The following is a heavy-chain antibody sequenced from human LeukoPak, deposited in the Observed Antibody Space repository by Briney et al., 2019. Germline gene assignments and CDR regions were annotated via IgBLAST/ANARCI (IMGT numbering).Heavy chain of an antibody. J-gene: IGHJ6*03. CDR1: GYTFTGYY. D-gene: IGHD5-24*01. Sequence: ASVKVSCKASGYTFTGYYMHWVRQAPGQGLEWMGIINPSGGSTSYAQKFQGRVTMTRDTSTSTVYMELSSLRSEDTAVYYCARGRIERWLQLRVGYYYYMDVWGKGTTVTISS. CDR2: INPSGGST. V-gene: IGHV1-46*01. CDR3: ARGRIERWLQLRVGYYYYMDV.